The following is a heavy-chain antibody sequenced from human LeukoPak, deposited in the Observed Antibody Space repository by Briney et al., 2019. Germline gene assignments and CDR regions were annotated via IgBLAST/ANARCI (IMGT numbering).Heavy chain of an antibody. CDR3: ARATYYYDSSGRRGASGFDY. D-gene: IGHD3-22*01. V-gene: IGHV4-59*01. CDR1: GGSISSYY. J-gene: IGHJ4*02. Sequence: PSETLSLTCTVSGGSISSYYWSWLRQPPGKGLEWIGYIYYSGSTNYNPSLKSRVTISVDTSKNQFSLKLSSVTAADTAVYYCARATYYYDSSGRRGASGFDYWGQGTLVTVSS. CDR2: IYYSGST.